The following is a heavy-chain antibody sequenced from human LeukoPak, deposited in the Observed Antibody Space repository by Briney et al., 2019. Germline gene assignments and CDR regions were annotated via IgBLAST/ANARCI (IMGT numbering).Heavy chain of an antibody. CDR2: IYHSGIT. V-gene: IGHV4-38-2*02. CDR3: ARALSGGNSSSWVDAFDI. D-gene: IGHD6-13*01. Sequence: PSETLSLTCTVSGYSIRSGFYWGWIRQPPGKGLEWIGNIYHSGITYYTPSLKSRVTISVDTSKNQFYLKLSSVTAADTAVYYCARALSGGNSSSWVDAFDIWGQGTMVTVSS. CDR1: GYSIRSGFY. J-gene: IGHJ3*02.